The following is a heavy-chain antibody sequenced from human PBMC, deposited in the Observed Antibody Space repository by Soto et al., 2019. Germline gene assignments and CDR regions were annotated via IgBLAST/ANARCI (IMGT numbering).Heavy chain of an antibody. J-gene: IGHJ6*04. D-gene: IGHD6-6*01. Sequence: QEQLVQSGAEVKKPGASVRVSCKASGYSFTTYEINWVRQAAGQGLEWMGSVSPNSGYTDYAQKFQGRVTMTRNTSISTAYMALSRLRSEDTAVYYWARGLRSTSSELVDVWGNGTTVFVSS. CDR2: VSPNSGYT. V-gene: IGHV1-8*02. CDR3: ARGLRSTSSELVDV. CDR1: GYSFTTYE.